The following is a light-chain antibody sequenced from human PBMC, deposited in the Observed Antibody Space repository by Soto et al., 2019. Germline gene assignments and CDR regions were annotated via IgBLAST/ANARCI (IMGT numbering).Light chain of an antibody. CDR3: QQYCSSPTT. CDR2: GAS. J-gene: IGKJ1*01. V-gene: IGKV3-20*01. CDR1: QSVSSSY. Sequence: EIVLTQSPGPLSLSPGERATLSCRASQSVSSSYLAGYQQKPGQAPRLLIYGASSSATGILDRFSGSGSGTDFTLTISSLEPEGFAVYYCQQYCSSPTTFGLGTKVVIK.